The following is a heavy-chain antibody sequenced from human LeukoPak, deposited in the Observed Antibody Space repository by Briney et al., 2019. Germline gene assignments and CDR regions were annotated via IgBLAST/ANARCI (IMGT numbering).Heavy chain of an antibody. CDR3: ARDASRGYFYAMDV. CDR2: SHYGGYP. V-gene: IGHV4-61*01. D-gene: IGHD1-26*01. Sequence: SETLSLTCTVSGGSVSEDNFYWGWIRQPPGKGLEWIGYSHYGGYPNYNPSLKSRVRISVDTSKNQFSLNLSSVTAADTAVYYCARDASRGYFYAMDVWGKGTTVTVSS. CDR1: GGSVSEDNFY. J-gene: IGHJ6*04.